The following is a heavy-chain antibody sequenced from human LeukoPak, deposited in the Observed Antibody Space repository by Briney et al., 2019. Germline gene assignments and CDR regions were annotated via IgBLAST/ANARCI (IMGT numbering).Heavy chain of an antibody. Sequence: GGSLRLSCAASGFTFSSNAMHWVRQAPGKGLEWVAVITYDGSNKYYADSVKGRFTISRDNSKNTLYLQMNSLRAEDTAVYYCARGLLGAPTSYFDFWGQGTLVTVSS. D-gene: IGHD1-26*01. V-gene: IGHV3-30-3*01. CDR3: ARGLLGAPTSYFDF. CDR1: GFTFSSNA. CDR2: ITYDGSNK. J-gene: IGHJ4*02.